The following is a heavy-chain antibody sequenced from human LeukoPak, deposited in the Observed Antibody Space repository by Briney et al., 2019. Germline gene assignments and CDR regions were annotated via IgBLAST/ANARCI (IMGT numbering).Heavy chain of an antibody. J-gene: IGHJ6*02. CDR1: GYTFTSYY. CDR2: ISPSGDST. Sequence: ASVKVSCKASGYTFTSYYMHWVRQAPGQGLEWMGFISPSGDSTTYAQRFQGRVTMTRDTSTSTVYMELSSLRSEDTAVYYCAIPPAGGGVPAAPHYYYYGMDVWGQGTTVTVSS. V-gene: IGHV1-46*01. CDR3: AIPPAGGGVPAAPHYYYYGMDV. D-gene: IGHD2-2*01.